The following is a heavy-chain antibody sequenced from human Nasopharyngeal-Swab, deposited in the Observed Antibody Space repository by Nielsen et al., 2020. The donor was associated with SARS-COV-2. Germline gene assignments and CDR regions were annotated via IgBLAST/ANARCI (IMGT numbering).Heavy chain of an antibody. J-gene: IGHJ6*04. D-gene: IGHD2-15*01. CDR2: ISSSSSTI. V-gene: IGHV3-48*04. CDR3: ARGDISAV. Sequence: RQPPGKGLEWVSYISSSSSTIYCADSVRGRFTISRDNAKNSLYLQMNSLRAEDTAVYYCARGDISAVWGKGTTVTVSS.